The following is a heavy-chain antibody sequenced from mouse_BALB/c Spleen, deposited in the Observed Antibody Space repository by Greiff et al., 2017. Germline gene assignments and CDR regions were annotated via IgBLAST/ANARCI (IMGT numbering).Heavy chain of an antibody. CDR2: ISSGSSTT. CDR1: GFTFSSFG. Sequence: EVKLVESGGGLVQPGGSRKLSCAASGFTFSSFGMHWVRQAPEKGLEWVAYISSGSSTTYYADTVKGRFTISRDNPKNTLFLQMTSLRSEDTAMYYCAREGYGNYEDYWGQGTTLTVSS. J-gene: IGHJ2*01. V-gene: IGHV5-17*02. CDR3: AREGYGNYEDY. D-gene: IGHD2-10*02.